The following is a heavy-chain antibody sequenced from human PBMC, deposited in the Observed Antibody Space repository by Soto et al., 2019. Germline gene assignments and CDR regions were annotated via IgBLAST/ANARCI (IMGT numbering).Heavy chain of an antibody. CDR3: TTDLNGDYVPTYYYYGMDV. CDR2: IRSKAYGGTT. V-gene: IGHV3-49*01. D-gene: IGHD4-17*01. Sequence: GGSLRLSYTASGFAFGDYAMSWFRQAPGKGLEWVGFIRSKAYGGTTQYTASVKGRFTISRDDSKSIVYLQMNSLKTEDTAVYYCTTDLNGDYVPTYYYYGMDVWVQGTTVTVSS. J-gene: IGHJ6*02. CDR1: GFAFGDYA.